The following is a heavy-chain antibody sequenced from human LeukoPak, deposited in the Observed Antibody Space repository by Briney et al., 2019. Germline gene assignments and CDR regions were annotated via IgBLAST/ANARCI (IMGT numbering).Heavy chain of an antibody. J-gene: IGHJ4*02. Sequence: PGGSLRLSCAASGFTFDDYAMHWVRQAPGKGLEWVSGISWNSGSIGYADSVKGRFTISRDNAKNSLYLQMNSLRAEDTALYYCAKAMVRGVIGGGFDYWGQGTLVTVSS. CDR3: AKAMVRGVIGGGFDY. CDR2: ISWNSGSI. D-gene: IGHD3-10*01. V-gene: IGHV3-9*01. CDR1: GFTFDDYA.